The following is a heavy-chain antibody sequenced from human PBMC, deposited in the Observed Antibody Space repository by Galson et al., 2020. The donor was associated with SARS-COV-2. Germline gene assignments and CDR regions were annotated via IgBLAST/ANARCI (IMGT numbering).Heavy chain of an antibody. V-gene: IGHV3-48*03. CDR1: SFTFSSYE. D-gene: IGHD6-13*01. CDR3: TRGNPSGAVGLAADNYYYYGLDV. J-gene: IGHJ6*02. CDR2: ISSRGSTI. Sequence: TGGSLRLSCTASSFTFSSYEMNWVRQAPGKGLEWVSYISSRGSTIYYADSVEGRFTISRDNAKNSLYLQMKSLRAEDTAVYYCTRGNPSGAVGLAADNYYYYGLDVWGQGTTVTVSS.